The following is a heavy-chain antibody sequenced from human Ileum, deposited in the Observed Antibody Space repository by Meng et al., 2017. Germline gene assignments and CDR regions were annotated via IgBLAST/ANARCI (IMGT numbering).Heavy chain of an antibody. CDR1: GFIFSPYT. V-gene: IGHV3-21*01. J-gene: IGHJ4*02. CDR3: ARDLLRACDY. D-gene: IGHD1-26*01. Sequence: VPQVEAGGWLVQPGGSLILSFASAGFIFSPYTMDCVRHAPGKGLEWVSSIIGSSNNIYYADSVKGRFTISRDNAKSSLYLQMNSLRDEDTAVYYCARDLLRACDYWGQGTLVTVSS. CDR2: IIGSSNNI.